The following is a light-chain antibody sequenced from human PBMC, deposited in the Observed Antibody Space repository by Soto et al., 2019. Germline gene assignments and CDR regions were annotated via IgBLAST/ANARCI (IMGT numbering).Light chain of an antibody. CDR2: DAS. V-gene: IGKV3-15*01. CDR3: QQYDDWPIT. CDR1: QNIGRN. J-gene: IGKJ5*01. Sequence: EIVLTQSPATLSVSPGERATLSCRASQNIGRNLAWYQQIPGQAPRLLFYDASTRDTGIPARGSASGSGTEFTLTISRLQPEDSEVDVCQQYDDWPITFGPGTRLEI.